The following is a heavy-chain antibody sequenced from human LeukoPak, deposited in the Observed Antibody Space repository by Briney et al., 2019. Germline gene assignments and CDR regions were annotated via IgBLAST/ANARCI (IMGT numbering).Heavy chain of an antibody. CDR2: ISYDGSNK. D-gene: IGHD2-8*01. J-gene: IGHJ6*02. Sequence: GGSLRLSCAASGSTFSSYAMHWVRQAPGKGLEWVAVISYDGSNKNYADSVKGRFTISRDNSKNTLYLQMNSLRAEDTAVYYCARVQTVDGYYYYGMDVWGQGTTVTVSS. V-gene: IGHV3-30*14. CDR1: GSTFSSYA. CDR3: ARVQTVDGYYYYGMDV.